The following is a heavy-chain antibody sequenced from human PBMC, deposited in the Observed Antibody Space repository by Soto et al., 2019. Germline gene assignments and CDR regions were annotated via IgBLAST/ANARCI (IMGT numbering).Heavy chain of an antibody. D-gene: IGHD2-15*01. V-gene: IGHV3-11*06. J-gene: IGHJ2*01. CDR1: GFTFSDYY. CDR3: ARGAYCSGGSCYPRYFDL. Sequence: XGSLRLSCAASGFTFSDYYMSWIRQAPGKGLEWVSYISSSSSYTNYADSVKGRFTISRDNAKNSLYLQMNSLRAEDTAVYYCARGAYCSGGSCYPRYFDLWGRGTLVTVSS. CDR2: ISSSSSYT.